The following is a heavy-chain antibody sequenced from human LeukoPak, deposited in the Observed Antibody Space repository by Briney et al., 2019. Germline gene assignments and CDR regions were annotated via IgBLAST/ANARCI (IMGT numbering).Heavy chain of an antibody. J-gene: IGHJ4*02. CDR2: ISAYNGNT. D-gene: IGHD6-19*01. Sequence: ASVKVSCKASGYTFTSYYMHWVRQAPGQGLEWMGWISAYNGNTNYAQKLQGRVTMTTDTSTSTAYMELRSLRSDDTAVYYCARNEAVAGSYIDYWGQGTLVTVSS. V-gene: IGHV1-18*04. CDR3: ARNEAVAGSYIDY. CDR1: GYTFTSYY.